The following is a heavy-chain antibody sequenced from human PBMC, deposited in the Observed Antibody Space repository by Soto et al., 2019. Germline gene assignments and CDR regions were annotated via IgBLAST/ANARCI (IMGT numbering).Heavy chain of an antibody. CDR1: GFTFDDYA. Sequence: EVQLVESGGGLVQPGRSLRLSCAASGFTFDDYAMHWVGQAPGKGLEWVSGISWNSGSIGYADSVKGRFTISRDNAKNSLYLQMNSLRAEDTALYYCAKATGPNYYYYYMDVWGKGTTVTVSS. CDR2: ISWNSGSI. CDR3: AKATGPNYYYYYMDV. D-gene: IGHD3-10*01. J-gene: IGHJ6*03. V-gene: IGHV3-9*01.